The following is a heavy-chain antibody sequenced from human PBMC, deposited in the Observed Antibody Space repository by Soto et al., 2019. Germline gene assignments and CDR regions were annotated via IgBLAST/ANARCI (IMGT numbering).Heavy chain of an antibody. CDR1: GGSFSGYY. V-gene: IGHV4-34*01. D-gene: IGHD1-1*01. CDR2: INHSGST. Sequence: TSETLSLTCAVYGGSFSGYYWSWIRQPPGKGLEWIGEINHSGSTNYNPSLKSRVTISVDTSKNQFSLKLSSVTAADTAVYYCARGQFPFGLEPDNWFDPWGQGTLVTVSS. CDR3: ARGQFPFGLEPDNWFDP. J-gene: IGHJ5*02.